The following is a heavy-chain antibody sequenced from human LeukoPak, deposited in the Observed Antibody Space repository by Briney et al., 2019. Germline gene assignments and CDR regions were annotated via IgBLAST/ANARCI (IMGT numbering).Heavy chain of an antibody. V-gene: IGHV3-74*01. CDR2: INSDGSST. J-gene: IGHJ4*02. Sequence: GGSLRLSCAASGFTFSSYWMHWVRQAPGKGLVWVSRINSDGSSTSYADSVKGRFTISRDNAKNSLYLQMNSLRAEDTAVYYCARSPRGGYSGYDSVYWGQGTLVTVSS. CDR1: GFTFSSYW. CDR3: ARSPRGGYSGYDSVY. D-gene: IGHD5-12*01.